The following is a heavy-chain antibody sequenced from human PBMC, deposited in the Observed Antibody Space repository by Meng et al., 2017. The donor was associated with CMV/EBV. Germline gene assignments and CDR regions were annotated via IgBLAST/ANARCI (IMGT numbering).Heavy chain of an antibody. D-gene: IGHD1-26*01. V-gene: IGHV3-7*01. CDR1: GFTFSSYW. CDR3: AREFRNGSYLRHWYFDL. CDR2: IKQDGSEK. J-gene: IGHJ2*01. Sequence: GGPLRLSCAASGFTFSSYWMSWVRQAPGKGLEWVANIKQDGSEKYYGDSVQGRFTISRDNAKNSLYLQMNSLRAEDTAVYYCAREFRNGSYLRHWYFDLWDRGTLVTVSS.